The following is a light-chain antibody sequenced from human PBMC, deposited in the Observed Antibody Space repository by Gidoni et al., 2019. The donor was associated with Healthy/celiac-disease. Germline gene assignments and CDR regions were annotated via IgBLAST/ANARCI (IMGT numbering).Light chain of an antibody. CDR1: QSVSSN. Sequence: ERAMTQSPATLSVSPGERATLSCRASQSVSSNLAWYQQKPGQAPRLLIYGASTRATGIPARFSGSGSGTEFTLTISSLQSEDFAVYYCQQYNNWPPRTFGQGTKVEIK. V-gene: IGKV3-15*01. CDR3: QQYNNWPPRT. CDR2: GAS. J-gene: IGKJ1*01.